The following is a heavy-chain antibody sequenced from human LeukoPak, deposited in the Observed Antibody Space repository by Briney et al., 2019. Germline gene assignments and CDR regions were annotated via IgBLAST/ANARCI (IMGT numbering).Heavy chain of an antibody. D-gene: IGHD3-9*01. J-gene: IGHJ4*02. CDR2: ISGSGGST. Sequence: GGSLRLSCAVSGFTFSSYVMSWVRQAPGKGLEWVSAISGSGGSTYYADSVKGRFTISRDNSKNTLYLQMNSLRADDTAVYYCVKDHGWLLYSWGQGTLVTVSS. CDR3: VKDHGWLLYS. V-gene: IGHV3-23*01. CDR1: GFTFSSYV.